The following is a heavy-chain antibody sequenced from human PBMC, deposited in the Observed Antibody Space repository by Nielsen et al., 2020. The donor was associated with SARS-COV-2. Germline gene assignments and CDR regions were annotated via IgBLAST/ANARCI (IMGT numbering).Heavy chain of an antibody. V-gene: IGHV3-23*01. Sequence: GGSLRLSCAASGFTFDDYAMHWVRQAPGKGLEWVSAISGSGGSTYYADSVKGRFTISRDNSKNTLYLQMNSLRAEDTAVYYCARAVDFYFDYWGQGTLVTVSS. CDR2: ISGSGGST. CDR1: GFTFDDYA. J-gene: IGHJ4*02. D-gene: IGHD5-12*01. CDR3: ARAVDFYFDY.